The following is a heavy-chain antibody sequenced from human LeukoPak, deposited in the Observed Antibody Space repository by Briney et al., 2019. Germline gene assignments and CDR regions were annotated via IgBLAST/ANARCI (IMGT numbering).Heavy chain of an antibody. D-gene: IGHD3-22*01. CDR1: GFTFSNAW. CDR2: IKSKTDGGTT. V-gene: IGHV3-15*01. CDR3: TTDPFYYYDSSGLNYMDV. Sequence: PGGSLRLSCAASGFTFSNAWMSWVHQAPGKGLKWVGRIKSKTDGGTTDYAAPVKGRFTISRDDSKNTLYLQMNSLKTEDTAVYYCTTDPFYYYDSSGLNYMDVWGKGTTVTVSS. J-gene: IGHJ6*03.